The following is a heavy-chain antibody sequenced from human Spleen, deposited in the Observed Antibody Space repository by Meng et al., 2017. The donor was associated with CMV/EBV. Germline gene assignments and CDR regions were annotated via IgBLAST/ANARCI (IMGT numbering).Heavy chain of an antibody. V-gene: IGHV3-74*01. CDR2: ISGDESSA. Sequence: GGSLRLSCAASGFSFRSYWMHWVRQAPGKGLVWVSRISGDESSAGYADSVEGRFTISRDNAKNTLYLRMNSLRAEDTGVYYCASAGSVRRLGHFHDWGQGTLVTVSS. CDR3: ASAGSVRRLGHFHD. CDR1: GFSFRSYW. J-gene: IGHJ1*01. D-gene: IGHD3-16*01.